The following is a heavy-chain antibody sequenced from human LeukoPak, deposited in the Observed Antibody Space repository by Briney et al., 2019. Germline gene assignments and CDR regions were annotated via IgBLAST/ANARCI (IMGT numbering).Heavy chain of an antibody. CDR3: ARDRCSGGSCGSDATPPGLGNWFDP. V-gene: IGHV1-2*04. CDR2: INPNSGGT. D-gene: IGHD2-15*01. J-gene: IGHJ5*02. CDR1: GYTFTGYY. Sequence: ASVKVSCKASGYTFTGYYMHWVRQAPGQGLEWMGWINPNSGGTNYAQKFQGWVTMTRDTSISTAYMELSRLRSDDTAVYYCARDRCSGGSCGSDATPPGLGNWFDPWGQGTLVTVSS.